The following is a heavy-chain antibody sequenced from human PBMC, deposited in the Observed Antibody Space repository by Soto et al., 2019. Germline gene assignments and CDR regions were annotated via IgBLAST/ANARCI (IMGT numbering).Heavy chain of an antibody. Sequence: QVQLVESGGGVVQPERSLRLSCATSGFTFSGFGMHWVRQAPGKGLEWVAAISGDGGDKYYLDSVQGRFTISRDNTKNALYLQMNSLRTEDTAVYYCAKGTAVARQHFANWGQGTLVTVSS. V-gene: IGHV3-30*18. J-gene: IGHJ4*02. CDR2: ISGDGGDK. CDR3: AKGTAVARQHFAN. CDR1: GFTFSGFG. D-gene: IGHD6-19*01.